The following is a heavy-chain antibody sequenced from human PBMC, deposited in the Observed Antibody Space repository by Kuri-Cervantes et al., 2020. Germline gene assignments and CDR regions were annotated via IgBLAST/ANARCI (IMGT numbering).Heavy chain of an antibody. D-gene: IGHD4-17*01. CDR1: GFTFSNYA. CDR3: AKAGHYGDNNAFDI. Sequence: GESLKISCAASGFTFSNYAMHWVRQAPGKGLEWVAGISNDGSYKPYADSVKGRVTISRDNAKNSLYLQMNSLRAEDTALYYCAKAGHYGDNNAFDIWGQGTMVTVSS. V-gene: IGHV3-30*01. J-gene: IGHJ3*02. CDR2: ISNDGSYK.